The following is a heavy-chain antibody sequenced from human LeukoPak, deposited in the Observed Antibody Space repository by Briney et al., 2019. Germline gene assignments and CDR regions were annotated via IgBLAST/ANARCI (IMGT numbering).Heavy chain of an antibody. CDR2: INTDGSST. D-gene: IGHD3-3*01. J-gene: IGHJ3*02. V-gene: IGHV3-74*01. CDR3: AKRGFWSAYAAFDI. Sequence: GGSLRLSCAASGFTFSNHWMNWVRQVPGKGLVWVSRINTDGSSTTYADCVKGRFTISRDNAKNTLYLQMNSLRAEDTGVYYCAKRGFWSAYAAFDIWGQGTMVTVSS. CDR1: GFTFSNHW.